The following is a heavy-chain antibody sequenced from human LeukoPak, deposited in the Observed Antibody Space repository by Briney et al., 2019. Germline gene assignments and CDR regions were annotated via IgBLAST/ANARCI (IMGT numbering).Heavy chain of an antibody. Sequence: GGSLRLSCAASGFTFSSYEMNWVRQAPGKGLEWVSYISSSGSTIYYADSVKGRFTISRDNAKNSLYLQMNSLRAEDTAVYYCARVGPWVNPDYYYFYMDVWGKGTTVTVSS. CDR2: ISSSGSTI. CDR1: GFTFSSYE. J-gene: IGHJ6*03. V-gene: IGHV3-48*03. CDR3: ARVGPWVNPDYYYFYMDV. D-gene: IGHD1-14*01.